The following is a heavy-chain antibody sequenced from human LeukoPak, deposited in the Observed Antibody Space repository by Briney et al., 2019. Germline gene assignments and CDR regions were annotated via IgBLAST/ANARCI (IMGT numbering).Heavy chain of an antibody. J-gene: IGHJ4*02. CDR2: ISSSSSTI. V-gene: IGHV3-48*04. CDR3: ARGRQGRLMDSSGYYLW. CDR1: GFTFSSYS. Sequence: GGSLRLSCAASGFTFSSYSMNWVRQAPGKGLEWVSYISSSSSTIYYADSVEGRFTISRDNAKNSLYLQMNSLRAEDTAVYYCARGRQGRLMDSSGYYLWWGQGTLVTVSS. D-gene: IGHD3-22*01.